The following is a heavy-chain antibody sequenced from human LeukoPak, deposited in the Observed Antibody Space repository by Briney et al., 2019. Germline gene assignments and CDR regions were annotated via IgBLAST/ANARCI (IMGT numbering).Heavy chain of an antibody. J-gene: IGHJ4*02. Sequence: SETLSLTCTVSVGSISSYYWYWIRQPAGKGLEWIGRIYTSGSTNYNSSLKSRVTMSVDTSKNQFSLKLSSVTAADTAVYYWARRGSGKAFDYWGQGTLVTVSS. CDR3: ARRGSGKAFDY. CDR2: IYTSGST. CDR1: VGSISSYY. D-gene: IGHD1-26*01. V-gene: IGHV4-4*07.